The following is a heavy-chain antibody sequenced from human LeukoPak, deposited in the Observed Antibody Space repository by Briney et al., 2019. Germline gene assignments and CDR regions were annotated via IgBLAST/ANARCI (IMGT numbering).Heavy chain of an antibody. CDR3: AGREYSSSWNFFHY. CDR1: GYIFTSYW. V-gene: IGHV5-51*01. D-gene: IGHD6-13*01. CDR2: IYPGDSDT. J-gene: IGHJ4*01. Sequence: GESLKISCKGSGYIFTSYWIGWVRQMPGKGLEWMGLIYPGDSDTRYSPSFQGQVTISADKSITTAYLQWSSLKASDTAMYYCAGREYSSSWNFFHYWGQGTLVTVSS.